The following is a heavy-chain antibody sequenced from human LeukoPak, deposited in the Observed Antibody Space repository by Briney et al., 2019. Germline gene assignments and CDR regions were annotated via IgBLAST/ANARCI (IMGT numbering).Heavy chain of an antibody. CDR1: GGSISSSSYY. CDR3: ARDVATIAAAGSNWFDP. Sequence: PSETLSLTCTVSGGSISSSSYYWGWIRQPPGKGLEWIGSIYYSGSTYYNPSLKSRVTISVDTSKNQFSLKLSSVTAADTAVYYCARDVATIAAAGSNWFDPWGQGTLVTVSS. CDR2: IYYSGST. J-gene: IGHJ5*02. V-gene: IGHV4-39*07. D-gene: IGHD6-13*01.